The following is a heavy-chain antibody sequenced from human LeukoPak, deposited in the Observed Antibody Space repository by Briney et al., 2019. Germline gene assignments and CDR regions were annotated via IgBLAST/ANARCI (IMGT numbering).Heavy chain of an antibody. D-gene: IGHD2-15*01. V-gene: IGHV1-24*01. CDR3: ATEGFCSAGDCKRLFDY. Sequence: ASVKVSCKVSKYTLTELSMHWVRQTPGKGLEWMGGFDPEDGETIYAQKFQGRVTMTEDTSTDAAYMELSSLRSEDTAVYYCATEGFCSAGDCKRLFDYWGQGTLITVSS. CDR1: KYTLTELS. CDR2: FDPEDGET. J-gene: IGHJ4*02.